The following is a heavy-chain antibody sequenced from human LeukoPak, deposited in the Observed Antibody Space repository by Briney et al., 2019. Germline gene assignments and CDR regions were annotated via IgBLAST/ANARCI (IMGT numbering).Heavy chain of an antibody. J-gene: IGHJ6*02. Sequence: PGGSLRLSCAASGFTFDDYTMHWVRQAPGKGLEWVSLISWDGGSTYYADSVKGRFTISRDNSKNSLYLQMNSLRTEDTALYYCAKDGSGGSYYGNYYYGMDAWGQGTTVTVSS. CDR3: AKDGSGGSYYGNYYYGMDA. V-gene: IGHV3-43*01. CDR1: GFTFDDYT. CDR2: ISWDGGST. D-gene: IGHD1-26*01.